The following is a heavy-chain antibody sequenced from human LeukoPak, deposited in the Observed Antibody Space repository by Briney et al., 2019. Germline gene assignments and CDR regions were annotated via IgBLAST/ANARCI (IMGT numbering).Heavy chain of an antibody. D-gene: IGHD3-3*01. J-gene: IGHJ4*02. CDR1: GGSFSGYY. V-gene: IGHV4-34*01. CDR2: INHSGSS. CDR3: ARGTTNFWSGYYTGDYFDY. Sequence: PSETLSLTCAVYGGSFSGYYWSWIRQPPGKGLEWIGEINHSGSSNYNPSLKSRVTIAVDTSKNQFSLKLSSVTAADKAVYYCARGTTNFWSGYYTGDYFDYWGQGTLVTVSS.